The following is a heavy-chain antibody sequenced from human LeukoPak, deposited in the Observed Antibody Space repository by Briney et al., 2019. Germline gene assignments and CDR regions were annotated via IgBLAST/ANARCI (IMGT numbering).Heavy chain of an antibody. CDR2: INYSRNKI. J-gene: IGHJ4*02. Sequence: GGSLRLSCVAYNFTFTAYNMNWVRQAAGNGLEWISYINYSRNKISYADSVKGRFSVSRDNDKNAVYLQMNSLTDEDTAIYYCARDWGYGYSDQWGQGTLVTVSS. V-gene: IGHV3-48*02. CDR3: ARDWGYGYSDQ. D-gene: IGHD4-4*01. CDR1: NFTFTAYN.